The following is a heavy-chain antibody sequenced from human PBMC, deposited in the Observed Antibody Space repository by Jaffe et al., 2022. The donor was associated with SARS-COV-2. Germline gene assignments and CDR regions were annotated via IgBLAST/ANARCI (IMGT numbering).Heavy chain of an antibody. Sequence: QVQLQESGPGLVKPSQTLSLTCTVSGGSISSGGYYWSWIRQHPGKGLEWIGYIYYSGSTYYNPSLKSRVTISVDTSKNQFSLKLSSVTAADTAVYYCARDEAGDCSSTSCRPDIYYYYGMDVWGQGTTVTVSS. D-gene: IGHD2-2*01. V-gene: IGHV4-31*03. CDR2: IYYSGST. CDR1: GGSISSGGYY. CDR3: ARDEAGDCSSTSCRPDIYYYYGMDV. J-gene: IGHJ6*02.